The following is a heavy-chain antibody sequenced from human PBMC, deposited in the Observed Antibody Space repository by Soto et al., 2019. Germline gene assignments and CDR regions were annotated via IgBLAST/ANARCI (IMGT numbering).Heavy chain of an antibody. Sequence: QVQLVQSGAEVKKPGSSVKVSCKASGGTFSSYAISWVRQAPGQGLEWMGGIIPIFGTANYAQKFQGRVTITADESTSTANMELSSLRSEDTAVYYCAREGGYSYGFYYYYGMDVWGQGTTVTVSS. J-gene: IGHJ6*02. CDR3: AREGGYSYGFYYYYGMDV. CDR2: IIPIFGTA. D-gene: IGHD5-18*01. V-gene: IGHV1-69*12. CDR1: GGTFSSYA.